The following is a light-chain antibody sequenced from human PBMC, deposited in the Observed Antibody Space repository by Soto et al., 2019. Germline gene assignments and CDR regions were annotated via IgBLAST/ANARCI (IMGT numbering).Light chain of an antibody. CDR2: ATS. V-gene: IGKV1-39*01. Sequence: DIQMTQSPSSLSASVGDRVTITCRASQSIGRFLNWYQHXPGKAPXLXXYATSSLQIGVPSRFSGSGSGTDFTLTISSLQPEDFSNYYCQQSYSTPSITFGQGTRREIK. CDR1: QSIGRF. J-gene: IGKJ5*01. CDR3: QQSYSTPSIT.